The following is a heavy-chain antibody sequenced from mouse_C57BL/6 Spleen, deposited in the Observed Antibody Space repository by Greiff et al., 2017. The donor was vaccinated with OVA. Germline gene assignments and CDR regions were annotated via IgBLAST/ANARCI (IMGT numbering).Heavy chain of an antibody. D-gene: IGHD1-1*01. CDR2: IYPSDSET. J-gene: IGHJ3*01. V-gene: IGHV1-61*01. CDR1: GYTFTSYW. Sequence: VQLQQPGAELVRPGSSVKLSCKASGYTFTSYWMDWVKQRPGQGLEWIGNIYPSDSETHYNQKFKDKATLTVDKSSSTAYMQLSSLTSEDSAVYYCATINYYGSSFAYWGQGTLVTVSA. CDR3: ATINYYGSSFAY.